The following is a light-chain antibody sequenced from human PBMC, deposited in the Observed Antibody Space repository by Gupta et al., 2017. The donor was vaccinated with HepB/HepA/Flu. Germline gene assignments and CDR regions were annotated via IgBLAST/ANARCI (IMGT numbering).Light chain of an antibody. J-gene: IGKJ1*01. CDR2: GAS. Sequence: EMVLTQSPATLSLSPGERATLSCRASQSLNSNVAWYQQKPGQAPTLLIYGASTRATGVPARFSGGGSGTEFTLTISGLQSEDFAVYYCQQYNNWPPWTFGLGTKVEIK. CDR1: QSLNSN. V-gene: IGKV3-15*01. CDR3: QQYNNWPPWT.